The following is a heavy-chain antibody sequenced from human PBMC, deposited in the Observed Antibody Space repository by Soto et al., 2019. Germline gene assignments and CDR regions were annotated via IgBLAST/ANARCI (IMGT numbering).Heavy chain of an antibody. CDR3: AREPAYSGTDVLY. J-gene: IGHJ4*02. D-gene: IGHD6-13*01. CDR1: GGSISSGGYL. Sequence: SETLSLTCSVSGGSISSGGYLWSWIRQHPGKGLEWIGYIFYSGSSYYNPSLKSRVTMSVDTSKNQFSLELTSVTAADTAVYYCAREPAYSGTDVLYWGQGTLVTVSS. V-gene: IGHV4-31*03. CDR2: IFYSGSS.